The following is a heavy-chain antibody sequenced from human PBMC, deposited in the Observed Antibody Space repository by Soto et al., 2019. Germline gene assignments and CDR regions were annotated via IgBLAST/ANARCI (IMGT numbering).Heavy chain of an antibody. D-gene: IGHD2-8*01. CDR3: ARCFSVSRRRRLGY. CDR1: GYSFSDYI. CDR2: IDADNGNS. J-gene: IGHJ4*02. V-gene: IGHV1-3*01. Sequence: QVQHVQSGPEVKTPGASVKVSCKASGYSFSDYILHWVRQSPGQGLEWLGWIDADNGNSKSAQKFQGRVTFSRDKSANIAYLELSSLRSDDTAVYFCARCFSVSRRRRLGYWGQGTVVVVSS.